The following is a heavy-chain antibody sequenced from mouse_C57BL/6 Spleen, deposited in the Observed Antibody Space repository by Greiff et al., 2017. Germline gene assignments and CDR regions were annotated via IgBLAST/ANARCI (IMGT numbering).Heavy chain of an antibody. J-gene: IGHJ2*01. CDR2: IHPNSGST. CDR1: GYTFTSYW. V-gene: IGHV1-64*01. CDR3: AREYSDSHCDY. Sequence: QVQLQQPGAELVKPGASVKLSCKASGYTFTSYWMHWVKQRPGQGLEWIGMIHPNSGSTNYNEKFKSKATLTVDKSSSTAYMQLSSLTSEDSAVYYCAREYSDSHCDYWGQGTTLTVSS. D-gene: IGHD2-12*01.